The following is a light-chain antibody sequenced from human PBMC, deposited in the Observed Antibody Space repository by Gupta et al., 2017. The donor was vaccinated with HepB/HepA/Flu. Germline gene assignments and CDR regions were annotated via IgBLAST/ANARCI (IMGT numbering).Light chain of an antibody. CDR1: QSVSSN. CDR2: GAS. CDR3: QQYNDWLPYT. J-gene: IGKJ2*01. V-gene: IGKV3-15*01. Sequence: EIVMTQSPATLSMSPGERATLSCRASQSVSSNLAWYQQKPGQAPRLLIYGASIRATGIPARFSGGGSATEFTLTISSLQSEEFAVYYCQQYNDWLPYTFGQGTKLEIK.